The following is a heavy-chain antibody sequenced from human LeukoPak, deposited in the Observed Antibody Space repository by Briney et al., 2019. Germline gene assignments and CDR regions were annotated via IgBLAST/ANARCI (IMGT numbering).Heavy chain of an antibody. CDR3: AXQXXDYYGSGSYLRWFDP. CDR1: GGSISSYY. CDR2: IYYSGST. J-gene: IGHJ5*02. V-gene: IGHV4-59*08. Sequence: SETLSLTCTVSGGSISSYYWSWIRQPPGKGLEWIGYIYYSGSTNYNPSLKSRVTISVDTSKNQFSLKLSSVTAADTAVYYCAXQXXDYYGSGSYLRWFDPWGQGTLVTVSS. D-gene: IGHD3-10*01.